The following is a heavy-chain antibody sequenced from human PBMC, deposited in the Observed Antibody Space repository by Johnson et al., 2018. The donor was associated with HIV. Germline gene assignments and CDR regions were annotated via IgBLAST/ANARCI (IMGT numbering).Heavy chain of an antibody. D-gene: IGHD3-10*01. CDR3: ARGHYYGDYEGFDI. V-gene: IGHV3-30*04. CDR1: GFTFSTYA. J-gene: IGHJ3*02. CDR2: ISYDASNK. Sequence: VQLVESGGGVVQPGRSLRLSCIVSGFTFSTYAMHWVRQAPGKGLEWVAVISYDASNKYYADSVKGRFTISRDNSKNTLYLQMNSLRAEDTAVYYCARGHYYGDYEGFDIWGQGTMVTVSS.